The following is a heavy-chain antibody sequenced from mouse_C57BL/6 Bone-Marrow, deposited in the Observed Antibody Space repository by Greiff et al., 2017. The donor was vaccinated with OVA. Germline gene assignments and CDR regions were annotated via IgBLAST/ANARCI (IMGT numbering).Heavy chain of an antibody. J-gene: IGHJ3*01. CDR1: GYTFTEYT. V-gene: IGHV1-62-2*01. Sequence: QVQLQQSGAELVKPGASVKLSCKASGYTFTEYTIHWVKQRSGQGLEWIGWFYPGSGSIKYNEKFKDKATLTADKSSSTVYMELSRLTSEDSAVYFCARHEGSRGIYLYGAWFAYWGQGTLVTVSA. CDR3: ARHEGSRGIYLYGAWFAY. D-gene: IGHD5-1-1*01. CDR2: FYPGSGSI.